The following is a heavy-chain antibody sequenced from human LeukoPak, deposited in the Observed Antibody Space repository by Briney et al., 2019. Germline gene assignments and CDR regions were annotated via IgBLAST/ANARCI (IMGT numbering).Heavy chain of an antibody. CDR1: GDSIGLYH. CDR2: IYYNGST. J-gene: IGHJ5*02. D-gene: IGHD3-10*01. Sequence: SETLSLTCTVSGDSIGLYHWTWIRQPPGKGLEWIGYIYYNGSTKYNVSLKSRVTISVDTSKNQFSLRLSSVTAADTAVYYCARDRAAGSDWLDPWGQGTLVTVSS. CDR3: ARDRAAGSDWLDP. V-gene: IGHV4-59*01.